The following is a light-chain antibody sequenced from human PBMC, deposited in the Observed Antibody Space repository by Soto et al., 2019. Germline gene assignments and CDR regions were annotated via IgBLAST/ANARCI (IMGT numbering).Light chain of an antibody. Sequence: SYELTQPPSLSVAPGKTAMISCEGDNIGDKSVHWYQQKPGQAPVLVIYSVSDRPSGIPERVSGSNSGNLATLTISRVEAGDEADYYCQVWDSRTDHVIFGGGTKLTVL. J-gene: IGLJ2*01. CDR1: NIGDKS. CDR2: SVS. V-gene: IGLV3-21*04. CDR3: QVWDSRTDHVI.